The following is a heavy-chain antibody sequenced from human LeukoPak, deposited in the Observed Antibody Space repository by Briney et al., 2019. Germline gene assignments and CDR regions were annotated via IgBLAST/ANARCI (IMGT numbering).Heavy chain of an antibody. V-gene: IGHV3-73*01. Sequence: GGSLRLSCAASGFTFSSYAMHWVRQASGKGLEWVGRIRSKANSYATAYAASVKGRFTISRDDSKNTAYLQMNSLRAEDTAVYYCAKDVDWYYYDSSGPDAFDIWGQGTMVTVSS. D-gene: IGHD3-22*01. CDR3: AKDVDWYYYDSSGPDAFDI. J-gene: IGHJ3*02. CDR1: GFTFSSYA. CDR2: IRSKANSYAT.